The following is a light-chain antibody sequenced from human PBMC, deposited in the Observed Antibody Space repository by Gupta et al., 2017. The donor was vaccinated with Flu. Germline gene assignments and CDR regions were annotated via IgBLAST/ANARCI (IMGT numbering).Light chain of an antibody. CDR1: QSISNY. CDR2: SAS. CDR3: QQSYSALRT. V-gene: IGKV1-39*01. J-gene: IGKJ2*01. Sequence: DIQMTQSPSSLSASVGDRVTITCRASQSISNYLNWYQQKLGKAPKLLIYSASSLQSGVPSRFSGSGSQTYFTLTISSLQPEDFATYYCQQSYSALRTFGQGTKLEIK.